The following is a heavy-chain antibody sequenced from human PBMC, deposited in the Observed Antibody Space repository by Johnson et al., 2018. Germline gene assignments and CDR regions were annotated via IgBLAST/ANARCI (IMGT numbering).Heavy chain of an antibody. V-gene: IGHV3-74*02. J-gene: IGHJ4*02. D-gene: IGHD7-27*01. CDR3: ARGNWGSLDY. CDR2: INTDGSIT. Sequence: VQLVESGGGLVQXGGSLRLSCAASGFTFSSYWMHWVRQAQGKGLVWVSRINTDGSITTYADSVKGRFTFPRENARNTLFLQMNSLTARDTAMYYGARGNWGSLDYWGQGMLVTVSS. CDR1: GFTFSSYW.